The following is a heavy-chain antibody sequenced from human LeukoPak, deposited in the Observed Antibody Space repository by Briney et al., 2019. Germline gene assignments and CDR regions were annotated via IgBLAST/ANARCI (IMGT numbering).Heavy chain of an antibody. CDR1: GFTFSSHA. J-gene: IGHJ4*02. CDR2: ISGSGGST. D-gene: IGHD6-13*01. V-gene: IGHV3-23*01. CDR3: AKANPAAGLDY. Sequence: GGSLRLSCASSGFTFSSHAMSWVRQAPGKGLEWGSAISGSGGSTYYADSVKGRFTTSRDNSKNTLYLQMNSLKAEDTAVYYCAKANPAAGLDYWGQGTLVTVSS.